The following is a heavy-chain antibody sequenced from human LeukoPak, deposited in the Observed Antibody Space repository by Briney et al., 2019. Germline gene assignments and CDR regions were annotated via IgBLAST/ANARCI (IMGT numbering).Heavy chain of an antibody. CDR1: GGSISSYY. V-gene: IGHV4-59*01. Sequence: PSETLSLTCTVSGGSISSYYWSWIRQPPGQGLEWIGYIYYSGSTNSNPSLKSRVTISVDTSKNQFSLKLSSVTAADTAVYYCARTQNTAMVSMDVWGKGTTVTISS. CDR2: IYYSGST. CDR3: ARTQNTAMVSMDV. J-gene: IGHJ6*03. D-gene: IGHD5-18*01.